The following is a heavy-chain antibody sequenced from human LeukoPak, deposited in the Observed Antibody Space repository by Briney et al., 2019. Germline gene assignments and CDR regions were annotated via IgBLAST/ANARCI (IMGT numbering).Heavy chain of an antibody. Sequence: TSVKVSCQASGFTFTSSAVLWVRQAGGQRLEWIGWIVVVSGNTNYAQKFQERVTITRDMPTSITNMELSSLRSEDTAVYYCAAAAYCGGDCYRRGVWYLDLWGRGTLVTVSS. V-gene: IGHV1-58*01. CDR2: IVVVSGNT. D-gene: IGHD2-21*02. CDR1: GFTFTSSA. J-gene: IGHJ2*01. CDR3: AAAAYCGGDCYRRGVWYLDL.